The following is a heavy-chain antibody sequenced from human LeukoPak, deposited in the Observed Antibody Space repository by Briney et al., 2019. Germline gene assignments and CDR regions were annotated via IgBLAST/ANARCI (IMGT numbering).Heavy chain of an antibody. CDR2: IRSKAYGGTT. CDR1: GFTFGNYA. J-gene: IGHJ4*02. D-gene: IGHD3-22*01. V-gene: IGHV3-49*03. Sequence: GGSLRLSCTASGFTFGNYAMSWFRQAPGKGLEWVGFIRSKAYGGTTEYAASVKGRFTISRDDSKSIAYLQMNSLKTEDTAVYYCTRARSYYDSSGYFFDYWGQGTLVTVSS. CDR3: TRARSYYDSSGYFFDY.